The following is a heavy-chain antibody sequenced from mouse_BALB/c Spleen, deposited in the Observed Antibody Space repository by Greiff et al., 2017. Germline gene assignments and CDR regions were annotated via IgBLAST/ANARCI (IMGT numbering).Heavy chain of an antibody. CDR3: NAGTWEAY. Sequence: VQLQQSGAELVRSGASVKLSCTASGFNIKDYYMHWVKQRPEQGLKWIGWIDPENGDTEYAPKFQGKATMTADTSSNTAYLQLSSLTSEDTAVYYCNAGTWEAYWGQGTLVTVSA. V-gene: IGHV14-4*02. J-gene: IGHJ3*01. D-gene: IGHD4-1*01. CDR2: IDPENGDT. CDR1: GFNIKDYY.